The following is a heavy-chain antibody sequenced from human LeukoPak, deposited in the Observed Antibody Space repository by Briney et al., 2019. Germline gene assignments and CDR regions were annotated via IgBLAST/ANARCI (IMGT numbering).Heavy chain of an antibody. CDR2: IIPIFGTA. J-gene: IGHJ6*03. CDR3: ARGLGYGGATAYYYYMDV. CDR1: GGTFSSYA. V-gene: IGHV1-69*13. D-gene: IGHD1-26*01. Sequence: SVKVSCKASGGTFSSYAINWVRQAPGQGLEWMGGIIPIFGTANYAQKFQGRVTITADESTSTAYMELSSLRSEDTAVYYCARGLGYGGATAYYYYMDVWGKGTTVTVSS.